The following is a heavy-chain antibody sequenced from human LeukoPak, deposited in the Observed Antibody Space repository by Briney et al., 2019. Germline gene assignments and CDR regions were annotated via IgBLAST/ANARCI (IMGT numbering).Heavy chain of an antibody. Sequence: SETLSLTCTVSSGSISTSNYYWSWIRQPPGKGLEWIGEINHSGSTNYNPSLKSRVTISVDTSKNQFSLKLSSVTAADTAVYYCARYGSGTLEVVDCFDYWGQGTLVTVSS. J-gene: IGHJ4*02. D-gene: IGHD3-10*01. CDR2: INHSGST. CDR3: ARYGSGTLEVVDCFDY. V-gene: IGHV4-39*07. CDR1: SGSISTSNYY.